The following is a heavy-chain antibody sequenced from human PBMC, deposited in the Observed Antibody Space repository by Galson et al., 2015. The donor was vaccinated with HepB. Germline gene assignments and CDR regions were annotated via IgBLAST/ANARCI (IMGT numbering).Heavy chain of an antibody. CDR2: IYYSGST. CDR1: GGSISSYY. J-gene: IGHJ6*02. D-gene: IGHD1-26*01. Sequence: LSLTCTVSGGSISSYYWSWIRQPPGKGLEWIGYIYYSGSTNYNPSLKSRVTISVDTSKNQFSLKLSSVTAADTAVYYCARERAWEIIQSTNYYYYYGMDVWGQGTTVTVSS. CDR3: ARERAWEIIQSTNYYYYYGMDV. V-gene: IGHV4-59*01.